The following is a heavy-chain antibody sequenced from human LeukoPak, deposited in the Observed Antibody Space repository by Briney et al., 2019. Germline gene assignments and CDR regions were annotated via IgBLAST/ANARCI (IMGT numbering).Heavy chain of an antibody. Sequence: GGSLRLSCAASGFTFDDYAMHWVRQAPGKGLEWVSGITWNRDNIGYGDSVRGRFTISRDNVKNALYLQMNSLRPEDTALYYCAKDLSSAITSALVLDVWGQGTTVIVSS. V-gene: IGHV3-9*01. CDR2: ITWNRDNI. J-gene: IGHJ6*02. CDR3: AKDLSSAITSALVLDV. D-gene: IGHD3-22*01. CDR1: GFTFDDYA.